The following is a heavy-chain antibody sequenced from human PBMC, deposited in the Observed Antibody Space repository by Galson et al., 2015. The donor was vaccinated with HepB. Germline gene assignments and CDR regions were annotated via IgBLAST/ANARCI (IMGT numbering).Heavy chain of an antibody. D-gene: IGHD3-10*01. Sequence: SLRLSCAASGFTFSSHGMNWVRQAPGKGLEWVATIWVDGTNKFYDDSVKGRFTISRDNSKNTLPLQMNSLGADDTAVYYCAREGDPHSYWGSLDFWGQGILVAVSS. CDR3: AREGDPHSYWGSLDF. V-gene: IGHV3-33*01. CDR1: GFTFSSHG. J-gene: IGHJ4*02. CDR2: IWVDGTNK.